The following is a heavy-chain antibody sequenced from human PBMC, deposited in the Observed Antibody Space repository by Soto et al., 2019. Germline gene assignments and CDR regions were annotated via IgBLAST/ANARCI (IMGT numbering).Heavy chain of an antibody. CDR2: IYPGDSDS. V-gene: IGHV5-51*01. J-gene: IGHJ4*02. D-gene: IGHD1-1*01. CDR1: GYSFTNFW. CDR3: ARHNTPGTTTGASDY. Sequence: PGESLQISGKGSGYSFTNFWITWVRQMPGKGLEWMGIIYPGDSDSRYSPSFQGQVTFSVDKSINTAYLQWSSLKASDTAMYYCARHNTPGTTTGASDYWGQGTLVTVSS.